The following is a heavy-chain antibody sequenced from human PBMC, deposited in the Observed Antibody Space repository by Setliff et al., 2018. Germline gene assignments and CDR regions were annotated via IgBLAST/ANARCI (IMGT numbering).Heavy chain of an antibody. V-gene: IGHV3-23*01. Sequence: GSLRLSCAASGFSFSDYAMSWVRQAPRKGLEWVSGGSTGKTDYADSVKGRFTMSRDSSTNTLYLQMNSLRAEDTAVYYCAKSPHDFWSGRVFFDYWGQGILVTVSS. CDR2: GSTGKT. D-gene: IGHD3-3*01. J-gene: IGHJ4*01. CDR3: AKSPHDFWSGRVFFDY. CDR1: GFSFSDYA.